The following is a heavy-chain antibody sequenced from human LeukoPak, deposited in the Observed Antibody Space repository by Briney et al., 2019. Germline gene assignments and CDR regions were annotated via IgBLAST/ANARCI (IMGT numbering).Heavy chain of an antibody. D-gene: IGHD6-6*01. CDR3: ASLSIAARPWEYCFDY. J-gene: IGHJ4*02. V-gene: IGHV1-69*13. Sequence: ASVKVSCKASGGTFSSYAISWVRQAPGQGLEWMGGIIPIFGTANYAQKFQGRVTITADESTSTAYMELSSLRSEDTAVYYCASLSIAARPWEYCFDYWGQGTLVTVSS. CDR2: IIPIFGTA. CDR1: GGTFSSYA.